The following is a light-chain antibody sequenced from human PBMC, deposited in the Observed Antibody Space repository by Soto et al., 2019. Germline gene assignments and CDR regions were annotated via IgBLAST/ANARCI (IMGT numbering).Light chain of an antibody. CDR3: VSFAGGTYV. CDR2: DVN. Sequence: QSVLTQPPSASGSPGQSVTISCTGTSSDVGAYIFVFWYQQHPGKAPKLMIYDVNRRPPGVPDRFFGSKSGNTASLTVSGLQAEDEADYYCVSFAGGTYVFGTGTKATV. V-gene: IGLV2-8*01. CDR1: SSDVGAYIF. J-gene: IGLJ1*01.